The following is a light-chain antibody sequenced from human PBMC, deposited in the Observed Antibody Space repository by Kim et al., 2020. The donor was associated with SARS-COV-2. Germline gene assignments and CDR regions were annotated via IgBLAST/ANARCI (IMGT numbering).Light chain of an antibody. V-gene: IGLV3-19*01. CDR1: SLRSYY. J-gene: IGLJ3*02. CDR3: NSRDSSGNHWV. CDR2: GKI. Sequence: SSELTQDPVVSVALGQTVRITCQGDSLRSYYANWYQQKPGQAPVLVIYGKINRPSGIPDRFSGSSSGNTASLTITGAQAEDVADYYCNSRDSSGNHWVFG.